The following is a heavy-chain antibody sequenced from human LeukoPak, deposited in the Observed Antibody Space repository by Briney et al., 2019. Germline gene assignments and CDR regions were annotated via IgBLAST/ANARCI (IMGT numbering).Heavy chain of an antibody. V-gene: IGHV3-66*01. J-gene: IGHJ3*02. CDR3: ARGGKPGGFDI. CDR2: MYSGGNT. CDR1: GFTVSSSY. D-gene: IGHD2-8*02. Sequence: GGSLRLSCAASGFTVSSSYISWVRQAPGKGLEWVSVMYSGGNTYYADSVKGRFTISRDKSKNTLYLQMNSLRAEDTAVYYCARGGKPGGFDIWGQGTMVTVSS.